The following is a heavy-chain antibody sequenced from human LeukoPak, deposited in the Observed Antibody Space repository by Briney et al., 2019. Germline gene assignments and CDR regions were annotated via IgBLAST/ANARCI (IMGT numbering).Heavy chain of an antibody. V-gene: IGHV3-21*01. Sequence: GGSLRLSCAASGFTFSSYSMNWVRQAPGKGLEWVSSISSNSSYIYYADSVKGRFTISRDNAKNSLYLQMNSLRAEDTAVYYCARDLQLGPNYYYYMDVWGKGTTVTVSS. J-gene: IGHJ6*03. D-gene: IGHD3-16*01. CDR2: ISSNSSYI. CDR3: ARDLQLGPNYYYYMDV. CDR1: GFTFSSYS.